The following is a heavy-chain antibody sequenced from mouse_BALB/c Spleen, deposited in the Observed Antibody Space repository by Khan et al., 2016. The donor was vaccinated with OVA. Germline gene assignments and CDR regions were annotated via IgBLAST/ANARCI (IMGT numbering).Heavy chain of an antibody. Sequence: VQLQESGAELVKPGASVKLSCTASGYTFNSYYMYWVKQRPGQGLEWIGEINPSDGDTNFNEKFKSKATLTADISSSTVYMQLSSLTSEDSAVYYCTRTGYGTFAYWGQGTLVTVSA. V-gene: IGHV1S81*02. CDR2: INPSDGDT. CDR3: TRTGYGTFAY. D-gene: IGHD2-1*01. CDR1: GYTFNSYY. J-gene: IGHJ3*01.